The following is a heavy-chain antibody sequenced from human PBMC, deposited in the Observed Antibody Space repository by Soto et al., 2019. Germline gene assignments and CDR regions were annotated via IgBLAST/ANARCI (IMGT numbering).Heavy chain of an antibody. CDR1: GDSVSSGY. CDR2: MYLGGSF. D-gene: IGHD3-9*01. V-gene: IGHV4-59*02. J-gene: IGHJ5*02. Sequence: SETLSLTCNVSGDSVSSGYWSWIRQPPGKGLEWIGFMYLGGSFNYNPSLASRVTISVETSKNQFSMRMTSVTAADTAVYYCARDSNYDILTGYYGSLPPWFDPWGQGTLVTVSS. CDR3: ARDSNYDILTGYYGSLPPWFDP.